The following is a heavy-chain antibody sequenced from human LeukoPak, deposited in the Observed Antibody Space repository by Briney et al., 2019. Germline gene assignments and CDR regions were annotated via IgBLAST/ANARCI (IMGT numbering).Heavy chain of an antibody. V-gene: IGHV4-59*01. D-gene: IGHD3-10*01. CDR2: IYYSGST. CDR1: GGSISSYY. J-gene: IGHJ6*02. Sequence: SETLSLTCTVSGGSISSYYWSWIRQPPGKGLEWIGYIYYSGSTNYNPSLKSRVTISVDTSKNQFSLKLSSVIAADTAVYYCARAQGYYYGSGSAPDYYGMDVWGQGTTVTVSS. CDR3: ARAQGYYYGSGSAPDYYGMDV.